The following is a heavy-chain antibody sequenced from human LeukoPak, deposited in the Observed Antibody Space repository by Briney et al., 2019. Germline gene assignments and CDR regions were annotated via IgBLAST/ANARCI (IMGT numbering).Heavy chain of an antibody. J-gene: IGHJ3*01. CDR3: ARCGHYDAYRV. D-gene: IGHD2-21*02. V-gene: IGHV5-51*01. CDR1: RYSFTSYW. Sequence: GESLKISCKGSRYSFTSYWIGWVRQMPGKGLEWMGIIYPGDSDTGYSPSFQGQVTISADRSTSTAYLQWSSLKSSDTAIYYCARCGHYDAYRVWGQGTLVSVSS. CDR2: IYPGDSDT.